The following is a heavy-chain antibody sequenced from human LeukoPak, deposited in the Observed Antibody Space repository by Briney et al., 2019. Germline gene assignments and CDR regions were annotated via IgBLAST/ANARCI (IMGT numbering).Heavy chain of an antibody. V-gene: IGHV3-7*01. CDR3: ARVRYCSSTRCYEYNNAFDI. D-gene: IGHD2-2*01. J-gene: IGHJ3*02. CDR1: GFTFSNYW. CDR2: IKEDGSEK. Sequence: PGGSLRLSCAASGFTFSNYWMSWVRQAPGKGLEWVANIKEDGSEKYYVDSVKGRFTISRDNSKNTLDLQMNSLRAEDTAVYYCARVRYCSSTRCYEYNNAFDIWGQGTMVTVSS.